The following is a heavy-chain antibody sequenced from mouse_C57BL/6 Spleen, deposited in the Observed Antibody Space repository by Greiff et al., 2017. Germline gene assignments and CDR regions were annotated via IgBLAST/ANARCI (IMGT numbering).Heavy chain of an antibody. V-gene: IGHV1-61*01. D-gene: IGHD1-1*01. CDR2: IYPSDSET. CDR3: ARTLYGSSSLDV. J-gene: IGHJ1*03. Sequence: VQLQQPGAELVRPGSSVKLSCKASGYTFTSYWMDWVKQRPGQGLEWIGNIYPSDSETHYNQKFKDKATLTVDKSSSTAYMQLSSLTSEDSAVYYCARTLYGSSSLDVWGTGTTVTVSS. CDR1: GYTFTSYW.